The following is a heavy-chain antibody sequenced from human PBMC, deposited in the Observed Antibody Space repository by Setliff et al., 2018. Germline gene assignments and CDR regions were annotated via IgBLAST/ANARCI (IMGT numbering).Heavy chain of an antibody. D-gene: IGHD5-18*01. V-gene: IGHV4-59*11. CDR1: GGSIGPHY. J-gene: IGHJ4*02. CDR3: AGRPQNTPMGPCDY. Sequence: PSETLSLTCTVSGGSIGPHYWSWFRQAPGKGLEWIGYRHDNGERDYNPSLGSRVTISVDTSKNQFSLMLTSVTAADTAIYYCAGRPQNTPMGPCDYWGQGTLVTVSS. CDR2: RHDNGER.